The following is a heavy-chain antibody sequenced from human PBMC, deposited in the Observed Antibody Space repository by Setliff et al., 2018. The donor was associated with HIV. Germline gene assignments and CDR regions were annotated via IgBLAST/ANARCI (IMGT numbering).Heavy chain of an antibody. J-gene: IGHJ4*01. CDR3: ARGALLAVFDFDY. CDR1: GYTFTTYS. V-gene: IGHV1-3*01. Sequence: ASVKVSCKASGYTFTTYSMHWVHQAPGQSLGWMGWINVGKGDTKYSQDLQGRITITRDTSANTAYMELSSLRSDDTAVYFCARGALLAVFDFDYWGHGTLVTVSS. CDR2: INVGKGDT. D-gene: IGHD3-10*01.